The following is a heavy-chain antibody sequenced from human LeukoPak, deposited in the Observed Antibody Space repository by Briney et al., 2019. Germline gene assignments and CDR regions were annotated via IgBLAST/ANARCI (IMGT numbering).Heavy chain of an antibody. CDR2: ISPYNGNT. J-gene: IGHJ5*02. Sequence: GASVKVSCKASGYTFTNNGIIWVRQAPGQGLEWMGWISPYNGNTNYAQNLQGRVTMTTDTSTSTAYMELRSLRSDDTAVYYCARDTVTTPCFDPWGQGTLVTVSS. D-gene: IGHD4-17*01. V-gene: IGHV1-18*01. CDR3: ARDTVTTPCFDP. CDR1: GYTFTNNG.